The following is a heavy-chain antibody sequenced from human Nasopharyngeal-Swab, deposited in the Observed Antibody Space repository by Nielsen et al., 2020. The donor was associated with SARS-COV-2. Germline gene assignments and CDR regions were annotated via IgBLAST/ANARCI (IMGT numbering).Heavy chain of an antibody. CDR2: ISSSSSYI. Sequence: WIRQPPGKGLEWVSSISSSSSYIHYADSVKGRFTVSRDNARNSLYLQMNSLRAGDTAIYYCARDAPPARLGYWGQGTLVTVSS. D-gene: IGHD1-1*01. V-gene: IGHV3-21*01. J-gene: IGHJ4*02. CDR3: ARDAPPARLGY.